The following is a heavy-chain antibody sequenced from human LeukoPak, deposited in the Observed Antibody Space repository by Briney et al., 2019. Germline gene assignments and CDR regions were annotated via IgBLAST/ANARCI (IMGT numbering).Heavy chain of an antibody. J-gene: IGHJ4*02. CDR1: GFTVGSNC. CDR3: TREKERHFDS. CDR2: LYSGGST. V-gene: IGHV3-66*02. D-gene: IGHD5-24*01. Sequence: PGGSLRLSCAASGFTVGSNCMTWVRQAPGKGLEWVSVLYSGGSTYYADSVKGRFTISRDDSKNTLYLQMNSLRAEDTAVYYCTREKERHFDSWGQGTLVTVSS.